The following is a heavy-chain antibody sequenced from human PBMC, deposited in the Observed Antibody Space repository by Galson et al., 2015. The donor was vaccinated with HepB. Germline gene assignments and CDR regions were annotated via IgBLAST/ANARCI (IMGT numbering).Heavy chain of an antibody. Sequence: ETLSLTCTVSGGSISSSSYYWGWIRQPPGKGLEWIGSIYYSGSTYYNPSLKSRVTISVDTSKNQFSLKLSSVTAADTAVYYCARDLLATIWDYWGQGTLVTVSS. V-gene: IGHV4-39*07. J-gene: IGHJ4*02. CDR3: ARDLLATIWDY. CDR1: GGSISSSSYY. CDR2: IYYSGST. D-gene: IGHD5-12*01.